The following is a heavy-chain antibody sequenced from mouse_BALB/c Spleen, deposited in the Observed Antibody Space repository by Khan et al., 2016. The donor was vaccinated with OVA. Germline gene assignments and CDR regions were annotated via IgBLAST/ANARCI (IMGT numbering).Heavy chain of an antibody. CDR1: GYTFTSYW. CDR3: ARIKKILATYFDY. Sequence: QVQLQQSGAELVKAGASVKMSCKASGYTFTSYWMHWVKQRLGQGLEWFAETNPTNGRTYYNEKFKSKATLTVDKSSSTAYMLLSGPTFEDSAVYSCARIKKILATYFDYWGQGTTLTVSS. D-gene: IGHD1-1*01. J-gene: IGHJ2*01. V-gene: IGHV1S81*02. CDR2: TNPTNGRT.